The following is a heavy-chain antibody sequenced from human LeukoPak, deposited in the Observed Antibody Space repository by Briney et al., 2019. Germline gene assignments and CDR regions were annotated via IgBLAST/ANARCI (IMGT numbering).Heavy chain of an antibody. CDR3: ARDEATRLWYYYGMDV. CDR2: ISAYNGNT. J-gene: IGHJ6*02. Sequence: GASVKVSCKASGYTFTSYGISWVRQAPGQGLEWMGWISAYNGNTNYAQKLQGRVTMTTDTSTSTAYMELRSLRSDDTAVYYCARDEATRLWYYYGMDVWGQGTTVTVSS. CDR1: GYTFTSYG. D-gene: IGHD5-12*01. V-gene: IGHV1-18*01.